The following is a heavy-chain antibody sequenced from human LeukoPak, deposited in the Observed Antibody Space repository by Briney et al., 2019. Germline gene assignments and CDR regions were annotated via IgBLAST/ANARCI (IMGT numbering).Heavy chain of an antibody. V-gene: IGHV5-51*01. J-gene: IGHJ3*02. D-gene: IGHD3-10*01. CDR3: ARPRHITMVRGVISYDAFDI. CDR2: IYPGDSDT. CDR1: GYSFTSYW. Sequence: GESLKISCKGSGYSFTSYWISWVRQMPGKGLDWMGIIYPGDSDTRYSPSFQGLVTISADKSISTAYLQWSSLKASDTAMYYCARPRHITMVRGVISYDAFDIWGQGTMVTVSS.